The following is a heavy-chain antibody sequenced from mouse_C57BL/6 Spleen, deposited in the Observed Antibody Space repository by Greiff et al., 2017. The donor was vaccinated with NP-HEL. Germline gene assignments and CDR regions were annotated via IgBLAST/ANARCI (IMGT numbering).Heavy chain of an antibody. CDR2: IRLKSDNYAT. Sequence: EVKVEESGGGLVQPGGSMKLSCVASGFTFSNYWMNWVRQSPEKGLEWVAQIRLKSDNYATHYAESVKGRFTISRDDSKSSVYLQMNNLRAEDTGIYYCTHSNYHGLFAYWGQGTLVTVSA. J-gene: IGHJ3*01. D-gene: IGHD2-5*01. CDR1: GFTFSNYW. V-gene: IGHV6-3*01. CDR3: THSNYHGLFAY.